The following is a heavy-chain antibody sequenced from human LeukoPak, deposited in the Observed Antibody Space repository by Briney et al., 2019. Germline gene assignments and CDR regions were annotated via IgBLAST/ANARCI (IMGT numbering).Heavy chain of an antibody. Sequence: PGGSLRLSCAASGFTFSSYAMSWVRQAPGKGLEWVSAISGSGGSTYYADSVKGRFTISRDNSKNTLYLQMNSLRAEDTAVYYCALKAYCSGGSCYSDYYYYYYMDVWGKGTTVTASS. D-gene: IGHD2-15*01. CDR1: GFTFSSYA. V-gene: IGHV3-23*01. CDR2: ISGSGGST. J-gene: IGHJ6*03. CDR3: ALKAYCSGGSCYSDYYYYYYMDV.